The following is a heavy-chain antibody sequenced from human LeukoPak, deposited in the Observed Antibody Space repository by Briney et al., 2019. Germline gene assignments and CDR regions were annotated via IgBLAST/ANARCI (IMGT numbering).Heavy chain of an antibody. CDR1: GFTVSNTC. V-gene: IGHV3-30*18. CDR3: AKGEYCSGGSCYESDDY. D-gene: IGHD2-15*01. J-gene: IGHJ4*02. Sequence: GGSLRLSCAASGFTVSNTCMSWVRQAPGKGLEWVAVISYDGGIKHYGDSVKGRFTISRDNSKNTLYLQMNSLRAEDTAVYYCAKGEYCSGGSCYESDDYWGQGTLVTVSS. CDR2: ISYDGGIK.